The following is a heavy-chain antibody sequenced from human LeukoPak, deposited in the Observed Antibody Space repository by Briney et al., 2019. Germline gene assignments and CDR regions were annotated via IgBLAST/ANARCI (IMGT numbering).Heavy chain of an antibody. CDR1: GDSVSSNSAA. D-gene: IGHD2-2*01. Sequence: SQTLSLTCAISGDSVSSNSAAWNWLRQSPSRGLEWLGRTYYRSKWYNDYAVSVKSRITINPDTSKNQFSLQLNSVTPEDTAVYYCARDRIVVVPAAPRSAFDIWGQGTMVTFSS. J-gene: IGHJ3*02. CDR2: TYYRSKWYN. V-gene: IGHV6-1*01. CDR3: ARDRIVVVPAAPRSAFDI.